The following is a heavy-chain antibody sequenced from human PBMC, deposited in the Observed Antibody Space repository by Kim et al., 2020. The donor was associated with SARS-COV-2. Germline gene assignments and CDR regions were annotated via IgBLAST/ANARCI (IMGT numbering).Heavy chain of an antibody. J-gene: IGHJ5*02. CDR3: AKELLRRKQNWFDP. V-gene: IGHV3-30*02. Sequence: ADSVKGRFTISRDNSKNTLYLQMNSLRAEDTAVYYCAKELLRRKQNWFDPWGQGTLVTVSS.